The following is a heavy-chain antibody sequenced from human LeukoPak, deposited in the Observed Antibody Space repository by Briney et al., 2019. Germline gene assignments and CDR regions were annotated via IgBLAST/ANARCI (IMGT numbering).Heavy chain of an antibody. V-gene: IGHV4-61*02. CDR3: ARGRGSPPRYYYYYMDV. CDR2: IYTSGST. D-gene: IGHD1-26*01. J-gene: IGHJ6*03. CDR1: GGSISSAGYY. Sequence: PSQTLSLSCTVSGGSISSAGYYWSWIRQPAGKGLEWIGRIYTSGSTNYNPSLKSRVTISIDTSKNQFSLKVSSVTAADTAVYYCARGRGSPPRYYYYYMDVWGKGTTVTVSS.